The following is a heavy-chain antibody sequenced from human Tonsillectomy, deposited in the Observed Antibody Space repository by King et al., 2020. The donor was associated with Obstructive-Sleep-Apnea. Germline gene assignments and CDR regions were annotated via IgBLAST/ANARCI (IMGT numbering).Heavy chain of an antibody. Sequence: VQLQQWGAGLLKPSETLSLTCAVYGGSFTGYYWTWIRQPPGKGLEWIGEINHSGSTNYNPSLKSRVTIYMDTSKNQSSLKLTSVTAADTAVYYCASEILWFEELFSRRGGMDVWGQGTTVTVSS. CDR1: GGSFTGYY. V-gene: IGHV4-34*01. CDR2: INHSGST. J-gene: IGHJ6*02. D-gene: IGHD3-10*01. CDR3: ASEILWFEELFSRRGGMDV.